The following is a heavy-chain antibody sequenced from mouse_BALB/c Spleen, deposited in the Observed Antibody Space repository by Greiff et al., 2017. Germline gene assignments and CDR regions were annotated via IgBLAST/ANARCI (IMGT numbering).Heavy chain of an antibody. CDR1: GFTFSSFG. CDR2: ISSGSSTI. D-gene: IGHD2-14*01. V-gene: IGHV5-17*02. CDR3: ARSYRYDAWLAD. Sequence: EVQGVESGGGLVQPGGSRKLSCAASGFTFSSFGMHWVRQAPEKGLEWVAYISSGSSTIYYADTVKGRFTISRDNPKNTLFLQMTSLRSEDTAMYYCARSYRYDAWLADWGQGTLGTVSA. J-gene: IGHJ3*01.